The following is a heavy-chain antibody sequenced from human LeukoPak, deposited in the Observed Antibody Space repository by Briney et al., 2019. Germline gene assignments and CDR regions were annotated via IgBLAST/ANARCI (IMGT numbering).Heavy chain of an antibody. CDR3: ARGVGYYDSSGRAFDY. J-gene: IGHJ4*02. CDR2: ISAYNGNT. V-gene: IGHV1-18*01. D-gene: IGHD3-22*01. Sequence: ASVKVSCKASGYTFTSYGISWVRQAPGQGLEWMGWISAYNGNTNYAQKLQGRVTMTTDTSTSTAYMELRSLRSDDTAVYYCARGVGYYDSSGRAFDYWGQGTLVTVSS. CDR1: GYTFTSYG.